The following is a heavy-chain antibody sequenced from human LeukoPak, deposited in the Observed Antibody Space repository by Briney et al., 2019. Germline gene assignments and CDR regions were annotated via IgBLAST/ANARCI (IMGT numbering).Heavy chain of an antibody. D-gene: IGHD5-18*01. CDR1: GGSFSGYY. CDR3: ARGRGYSYGYRSWYFDL. Sequence: SETLSLTCAVYGGSFSGYYWSWIRQPPGKGLEWIGEINHSGSTNYNPSLKSRVTISVDTSKNQFSLKLSSVTAADTAVYYCARGRGYSYGYRSWYFDLWGRGTLVTVSS. V-gene: IGHV4-34*01. J-gene: IGHJ2*01. CDR2: INHSGST.